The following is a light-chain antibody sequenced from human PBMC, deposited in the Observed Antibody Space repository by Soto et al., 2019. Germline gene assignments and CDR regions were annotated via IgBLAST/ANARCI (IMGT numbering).Light chain of an antibody. J-gene: IGKJ1*01. CDR1: QSVNNN. V-gene: IGKV3-15*01. CDR3: QQYNKWPPWT. CDR2: GAS. Sequence: EIVMTQSPATLSVSPGERATLSCRASQSVNNNLAWYQQKPGQAPRLLIYGASIRATGDPARFSGSGSGTEFTLTISSLQSEDFAVYYCQQYNKWPPWTFGQGTKVEI.